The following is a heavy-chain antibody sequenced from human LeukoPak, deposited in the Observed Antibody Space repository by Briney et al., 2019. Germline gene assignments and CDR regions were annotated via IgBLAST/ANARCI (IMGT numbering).Heavy chain of an antibody. J-gene: IGHJ4*02. CDR3: ARLGGYYDSSGLYY. V-gene: IGHV1-2*06. CDR1: GYTFTGYY. Sequence: ASVKVSCKASGYTFTGYYMHWVRQAPGQRLEWMGRINPNSGGTNYAQKVQGRVTMTRDTYISTAYIELSKLRSDDTAVYYCARLGGYYDSSGLYYWGQGTLVTVSS. D-gene: IGHD3-22*01. CDR2: INPNSGGT.